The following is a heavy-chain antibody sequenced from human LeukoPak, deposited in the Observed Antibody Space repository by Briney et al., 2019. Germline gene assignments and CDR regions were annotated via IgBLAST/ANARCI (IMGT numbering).Heavy chain of an antibody. Sequence: SETLSLTCTVSGGSISSYYWSWIRQPPGKGLEWIGYIYYSGSTNYNPSLKSRVTISVDTSKNQFSLKLSSVTAADTAVYYCAKHYTYYDILTGYYNTLDAFDIWGQGTMVTVSS. CDR3: AKHYTYYDILTGYYNTLDAFDI. V-gene: IGHV4-59*08. CDR1: GGSISSYY. CDR2: IYYSGST. J-gene: IGHJ3*02. D-gene: IGHD3-9*01.